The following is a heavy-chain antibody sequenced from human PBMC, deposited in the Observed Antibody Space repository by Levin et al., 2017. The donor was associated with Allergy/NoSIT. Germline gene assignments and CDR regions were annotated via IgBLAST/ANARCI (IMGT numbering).Heavy chain of an antibody. D-gene: IGHD6-13*01. J-gene: IGHJ4*02. CDR3: AKDRHHYRQQLEYYFDY. Sequence: PGESLKISCAASGFTFSSYGMHWVRQAPGKGLEWVAVISYDGSNKYYADSVKGRFTISRDNSKNTLYLQMNSLRAEDTAVYYCAKDRHHYRQQLEYYFDYWGQGTLVTVSS. CDR2: ISYDGSNK. V-gene: IGHV3-30*18. CDR1: GFTFSSYG.